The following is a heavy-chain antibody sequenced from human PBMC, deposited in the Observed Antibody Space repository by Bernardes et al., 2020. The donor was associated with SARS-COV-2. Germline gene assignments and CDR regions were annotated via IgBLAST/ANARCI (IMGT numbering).Heavy chain of an antibody. V-gene: IGHV3-23*01. D-gene: IGHD4-17*01. Sequence: GGSLRLSCAASGFTLSSYAMSWVRQAPGKGLEWVSGISGSGGSTWYADSVKGRFTVSRDNSQNTLYLQMNSLRVEDTAVYYCGTVPATTFDCWGQGILVTVSS. CDR1: GFTLSSYA. CDR3: GTVPATTFDC. CDR2: ISGSGGST. J-gene: IGHJ4*02.